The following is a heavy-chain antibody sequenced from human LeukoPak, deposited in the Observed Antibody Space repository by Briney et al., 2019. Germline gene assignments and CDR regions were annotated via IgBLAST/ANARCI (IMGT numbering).Heavy chain of an antibody. Sequence: GGTLRLSCAASGFTFSSNGMSWVRQAPGKGLEWVSAIGGSATITYYADSVKGRFTMSRDNSKNTLYLQMNSLRAEDTAVYYCAKEDGLKAFEYWGQGTLVTVSS. CDR1: GFTFSSNG. CDR2: IGGSATIT. J-gene: IGHJ4*02. CDR3: AKEDGLKAFEY. V-gene: IGHV3-23*01. D-gene: IGHD5-24*01.